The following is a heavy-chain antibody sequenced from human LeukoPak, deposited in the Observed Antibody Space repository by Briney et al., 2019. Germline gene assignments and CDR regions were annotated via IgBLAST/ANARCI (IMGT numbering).Heavy chain of an antibody. Sequence: SETLSLTCTVSGGSISSGGYYWSWIRQPPGKGLEWIGYIYYSGSTYYNPSLKSRVTISVDASKNQFSLKLSSVTAADTAVYYCASIYCSGGSCYVDYWGQGTLVTVSS. D-gene: IGHD2-15*01. CDR1: GGSISSGGYY. J-gene: IGHJ4*02. CDR3: ASIYCSGGSCYVDY. CDR2: IYYSGST. V-gene: IGHV4-30-4*08.